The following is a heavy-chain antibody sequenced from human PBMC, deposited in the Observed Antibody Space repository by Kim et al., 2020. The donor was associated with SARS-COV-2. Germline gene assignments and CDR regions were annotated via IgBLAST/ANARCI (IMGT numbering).Heavy chain of an antibody. V-gene: IGHV1-46*01. J-gene: IGHJ4*02. Sequence: AQRFQGRVTMTRDTSTSTVYVELSSLRSADTAMYYCAREPARLLYFDSWGQGTLVTVSS. D-gene: IGHD2-21*01. CDR3: AREPARLLYFDS.